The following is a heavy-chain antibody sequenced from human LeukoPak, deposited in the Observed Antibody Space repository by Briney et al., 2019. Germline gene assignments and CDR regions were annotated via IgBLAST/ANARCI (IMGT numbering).Heavy chain of an antibody. J-gene: IGHJ5*02. Sequence: ASVKVSCKASGGTFSSYAISWVRQAPGQGLEWMGGIIPIFGTANYAQKFQGRVTITADESTSTAYMELSSLRSVDTAVYYCARVKSYTGWFDPWGQGTLVTVSS. CDR2: IIPIFGTA. V-gene: IGHV1-69*13. CDR3: ARVKSYTGWFDP. CDR1: GGTFSSYA. D-gene: IGHD1-1*01.